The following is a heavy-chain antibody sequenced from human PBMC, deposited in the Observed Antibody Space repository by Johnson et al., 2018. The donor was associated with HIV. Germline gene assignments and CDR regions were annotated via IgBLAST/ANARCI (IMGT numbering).Heavy chain of an antibody. CDR1: GFNFDDYA. V-gene: IGHV3-9*01. CDR3: ATIDAFDI. Sequence: VQLVESGGGVVQPGRSLRLSCAASGFNFDDYAMHWVRQAPGKGLEWVSGISWNSGSLGYVDSVKGRFTISRDNAKNSLYLQMNSLRAEDTAVYYCATIDAFDIWGQGTMVTVSS. CDR2: ISWNSGSL. J-gene: IGHJ3*02.